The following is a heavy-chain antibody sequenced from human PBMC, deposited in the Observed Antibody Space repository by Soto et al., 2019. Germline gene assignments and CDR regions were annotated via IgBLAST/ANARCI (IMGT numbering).Heavy chain of an antibody. V-gene: IGHV3-21*01. CDR2: ISSSSSYI. J-gene: IGHJ4*02. CDR3: ARDTYYYDSVLAFDY. Sequence: PAGSLRLSCAASGFTFSSYSMNWVRQAPGKGLEWVSSISSSSSYIYYADSVKGRFTISRDNAKNSLYLQMNSLRAEDTAVYYCARDTYYYDSVLAFDYWGQGTLVTVSS. CDR1: GFTFSSYS. D-gene: IGHD3-22*01.